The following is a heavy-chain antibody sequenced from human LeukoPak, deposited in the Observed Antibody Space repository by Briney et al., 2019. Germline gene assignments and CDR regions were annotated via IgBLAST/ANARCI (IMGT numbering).Heavy chain of an antibody. CDR3: ARPTFGGVIVPYYFDY. CDR1: GYTFTGYY. V-gene: IGHV1-2*02. CDR2: INPNSGGT. J-gene: IGHJ4*02. Sequence: ASVKVSCKASGYTFTGYYMHWVRQAPGQGVEWMGWINPNSGGTNYAQKFQGRVTMTRDTSISTAYMELSRLRSDDTAVYYCARPTFGGVIVPYYFDYWGQGTLVTVSS. D-gene: IGHD3-16*02.